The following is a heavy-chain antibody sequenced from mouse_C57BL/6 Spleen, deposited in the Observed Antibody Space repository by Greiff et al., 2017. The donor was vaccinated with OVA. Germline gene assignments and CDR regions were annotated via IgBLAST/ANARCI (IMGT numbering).Heavy chain of an antibody. CDR3: ARGLLLSREVYAMDY. J-gene: IGHJ4*01. D-gene: IGHD1-1*01. CDR2: INPSTGGT. Sequence: EVQLQQSGPELVKPGASVKISCKASGYSFTGYYMNWVKQSPEKSLEWIGEINPSTGGTTYNQKFKAKATLTVDKSSSTAYMQLKSLTSEDSAVYYCARGLLLSREVYAMDYWGQGTSFTVSS. CDR1: GYSFTGYY. V-gene: IGHV1-42*01.